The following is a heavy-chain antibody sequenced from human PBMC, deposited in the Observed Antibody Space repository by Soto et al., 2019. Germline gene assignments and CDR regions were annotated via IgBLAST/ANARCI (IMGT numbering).Heavy chain of an antibody. V-gene: IGHV1-3*01. CDR1: GYTFTSYA. CDR2: INAGNGNT. J-gene: IGHJ2*01. Sequence: ASVKVSCKASGYTFTSYAMHWVRQAPGQRLEWMGWINAGNGNTKYSQKFQGRVTITRDTSASTAYMELSSLRSEDTAVYYCARDLAVPAAIGWYFDLWGRGTLVTVSS. D-gene: IGHD2-2*01. CDR3: ARDLAVPAAIGWYFDL.